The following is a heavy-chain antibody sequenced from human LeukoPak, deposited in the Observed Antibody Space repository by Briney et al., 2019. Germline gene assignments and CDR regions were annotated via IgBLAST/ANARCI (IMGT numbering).Heavy chain of an antibody. CDR1: GNYW. Sequence: PGGSLRLSCAASGNYWMHWVRQAPGKGLVWVSHINSDGSWTSYADSVKGRFTISKDNAKNSLYLQMNSLRAEDTAVYYCASNSYDSSGYYYSWGQGTLVTVSS. V-gene: IGHV3-74*01. CDR2: INSDGSWT. D-gene: IGHD3-22*01. J-gene: IGHJ4*02. CDR3: ASNSYDSSGYYYS.